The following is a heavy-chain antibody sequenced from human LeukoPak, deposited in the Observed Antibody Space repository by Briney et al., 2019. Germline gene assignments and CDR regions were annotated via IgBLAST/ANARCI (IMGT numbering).Heavy chain of an antibody. V-gene: IGHV3-11*06. CDR1: GFSFSTYD. Sequence: PGGSLRLSCAASGFSFSTYDMIWIRQAPGRGLEWVSHISSSRSDYRRYAESVRGRFTISRDNAKNSVYLEMNGLTKNDTGVYYCARGGRNDLRSWFDPWGQGTLVTVSS. CDR3: ARGGRNDLRSWFDP. D-gene: IGHD1-1*01. J-gene: IGHJ5*02. CDR2: ISSSRSDYR.